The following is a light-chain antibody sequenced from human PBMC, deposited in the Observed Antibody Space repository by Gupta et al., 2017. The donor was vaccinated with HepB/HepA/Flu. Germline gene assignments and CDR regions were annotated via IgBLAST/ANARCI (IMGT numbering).Light chain of an antibody. CDR1: QSVLYTSNKRNY. CDR3: QQDDETPYT. Sequence: DIVMTQSPDSLAVSLGERATINCKSSQSVLYTSNKRNYLGWYQLKPGHPPKQLIYWASSRESGVPDRFIGSGSGTDFTLTISSLQAEDVAVYYCQQDDETPYTFGQGTKVEI. CDR2: WAS. V-gene: IGKV4-1*01. J-gene: IGKJ2*01.